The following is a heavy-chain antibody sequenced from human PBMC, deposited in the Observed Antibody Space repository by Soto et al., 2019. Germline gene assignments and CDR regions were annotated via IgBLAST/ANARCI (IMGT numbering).Heavy chain of an antibody. CDR3: ARRGSGLVDG. CDR1: GNTFTSYG. V-gene: IGHV1-18*04. Sequence: GAAVKLSCKASGNTFTSYGITWVRQAPGQGLEWMGWISIYNGHTEYAQKFQGRVTMTTDISTTTAYMELRSLKFDDTAREYGARRGSGLVDGWGQGTSVTVS. CDR2: ISIYNGHT. J-gene: IGHJ4*02. D-gene: IGHD2-8*02.